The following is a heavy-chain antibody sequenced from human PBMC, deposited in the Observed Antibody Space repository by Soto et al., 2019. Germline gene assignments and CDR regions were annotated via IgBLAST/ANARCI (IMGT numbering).Heavy chain of an antibody. V-gene: IGHV4-59*01. CDR2: IDYSGST. Sequence: PSETLSLTCTVSGGSISSYYWSWIRQPPGKGLEWIGNIDYSGSTNYNPSLKSRVTLSIDTSKNQFSLKLMSVTAADTAVYYCARERYSYALDYWGQGTQVTVSS. J-gene: IGHJ4*02. CDR3: ARERYSYALDY. D-gene: IGHD5-18*01. CDR1: GGSISSYY.